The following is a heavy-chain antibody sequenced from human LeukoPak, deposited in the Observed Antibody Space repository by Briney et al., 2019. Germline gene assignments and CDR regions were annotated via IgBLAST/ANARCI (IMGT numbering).Heavy chain of an antibody. V-gene: IGHV3-7*03. J-gene: IGHJ3*01. Sequence: GGSLRLSSAASGFIFNTFWMNWVRLTPGKGLEWVAKINQDGSDMYYVDSVKGRFFVSRDNARNLVYLQMNSLRVDDTAVYYCARDFPGIGRGTFDFWGQGTIIIVSS. D-gene: IGHD3-10*01. CDR2: INQDGSDM. CDR3: ARDFPGIGRGTFDF. CDR1: GFIFNTFW.